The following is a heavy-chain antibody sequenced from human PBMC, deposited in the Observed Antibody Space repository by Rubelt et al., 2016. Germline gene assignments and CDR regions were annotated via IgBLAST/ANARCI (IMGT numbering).Heavy chain of an antibody. J-gene: IGHJ4*02. CDR2: LFYSGST. V-gene: IGHV4-31*03. CDR3: ARSLTGTHTPGGY. CDR1: GGSISSGGYY. Sequence: QVQLQQWGAGLLKPSETLSLTCTVSGGSISSGGYYWSWIRQHPGKGLEWIGYLFYSGSTYYNPSLKSRVTISVGTSKNQLSLKLSSVTAADTAVYYCARSLTGTHTPGGYWGQGTLVTVSS. D-gene: IGHD4-17*01.